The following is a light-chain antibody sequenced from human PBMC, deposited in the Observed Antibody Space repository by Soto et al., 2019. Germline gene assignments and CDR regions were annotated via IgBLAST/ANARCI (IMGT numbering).Light chain of an antibody. Sequence: DIVMTKSPDSLAVSLGERATINCKSSQSVLYSSNNKNYLAWYQQKPGQPPKLLLYWASTRESGVPDRFSGSGSGTDFTLTISSLQAEDVAVYYCQQYYSPWTFGQGTKVEIK. CDR2: WAS. CDR3: QQYYSPWT. J-gene: IGKJ1*01. V-gene: IGKV4-1*01. CDR1: QSVLYSSNNKNY.